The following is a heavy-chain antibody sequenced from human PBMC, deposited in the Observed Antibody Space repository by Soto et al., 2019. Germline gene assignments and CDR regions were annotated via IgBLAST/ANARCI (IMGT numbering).Heavy chain of an antibody. J-gene: IGHJ5*02. CDR2: ISYDGSNK. CDR1: GFTFSSYG. D-gene: IGHD2-2*01. V-gene: IGHV3-30*18. Sequence: QVQLVESGGGVVQPGRSLRLSCAASGFTFSSYGMHWVRQAPGKGLEWVAVISYDGSNKYYADSVKGRFTISRDNSKNTLYLQMNSLRAEDTAVYYCAKVFTEIVPAGQGWFDPWGQGTLVTVSS. CDR3: AKVFTEIVPAGQGWFDP.